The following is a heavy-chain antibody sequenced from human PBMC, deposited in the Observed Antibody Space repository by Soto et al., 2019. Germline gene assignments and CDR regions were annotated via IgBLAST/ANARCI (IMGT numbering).Heavy chain of an antibody. CDR1: GDCISGYY. J-gene: IGHJ5*02. V-gene: IGHV4-59*01. D-gene: IGHD3-3*01. CDR3: ARTYYDFWSGYWRWFDP. Sequence: SETLSLTCTVGGDCISGYYWSWIRQPPGKGLEWIGYIYYSGSTNYNPSLKSRVTISIDTSKNQFSLKLSSVTAADTAVYYCARTYYDFWSGYWRWFDPWGQGTLVTVSS. CDR2: IYYSGST.